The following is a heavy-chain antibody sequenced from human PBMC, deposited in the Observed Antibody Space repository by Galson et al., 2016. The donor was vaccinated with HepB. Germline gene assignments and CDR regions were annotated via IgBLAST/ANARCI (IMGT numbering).Heavy chain of an antibody. CDR1: GFSFSNFA. D-gene: IGHD1-1*01. J-gene: IGHJ5*02. Sequence: SLRLSCAASGFSFSNFAMSWVRQAPGKGPEWVSSVGANGGTTYYADSVKGRFTISRDNANNTLFLQLDSLRAEDTAIYYCAKNPGNYVGWFDPWGQGSLVTVSS. V-gene: IGHV3-23*01. CDR2: VGANGGTT. CDR3: AKNPGNYVGWFDP.